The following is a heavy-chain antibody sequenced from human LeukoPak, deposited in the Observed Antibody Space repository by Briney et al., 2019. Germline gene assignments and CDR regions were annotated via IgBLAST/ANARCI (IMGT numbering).Heavy chain of an antibody. CDR2: ISTNGGST. D-gene: IGHD3-10*01. CDR1: GFTFNKYA. V-gene: IGHV3-64D*09. CDR3: VKDWAYYGSETYSDY. J-gene: IGHJ4*02. Sequence: GGSLRLSCSASGFTFNKYALHWVRQAPGKGLEYVSAISTNGGSTYYADSVKGRFTISRDNSKNTLYLQMSSLRAEDTAVYYCVKDWAYYGSETYSDYWGQGTLVTVSS.